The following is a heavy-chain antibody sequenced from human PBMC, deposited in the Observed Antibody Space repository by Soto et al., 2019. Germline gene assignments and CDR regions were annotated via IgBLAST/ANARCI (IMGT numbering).Heavy chain of an antibody. CDR2: IDPSDSYT. J-gene: IGHJ3*02. CDR1: GYSFTSYW. CDR3: ARADIVVVPAARETFDI. D-gene: IGHD2-2*01. V-gene: IGHV5-10-1*01. Sequence: GESLKISCKGSGYSFTSYWISWVRQMPGKGLEWMGRIDPSDSYTNYSPSFQGHVTISADKSISTAYLQWSSLKASDTAMYYCARADIVVVPAARETFDIWGQGTMVTVSS.